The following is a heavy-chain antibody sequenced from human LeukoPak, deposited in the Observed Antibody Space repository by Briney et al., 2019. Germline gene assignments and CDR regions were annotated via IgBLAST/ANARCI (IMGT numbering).Heavy chain of an antibody. CDR1: GYTFTSYY. D-gene: IGHD3-10*01. J-gene: IGHJ3*02. V-gene: IGHV1-46*01. CDR3: AGCPYGSGSYYNGDDAFDI. CDR2: INPSGGST. Sequence: GASVKVSCKASGYTFTSYYMHWVRRAPGQGLEWMGIINPSGGSTSYAQKFQGRVTMTRDTSTSTVYMELSSLRSEDTAVYYCAGCPYGSGSYYNGDDAFDIWGQGTMVTVSS.